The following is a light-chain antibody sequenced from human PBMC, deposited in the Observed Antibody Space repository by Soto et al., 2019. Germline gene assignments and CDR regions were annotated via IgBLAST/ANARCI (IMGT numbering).Light chain of an antibody. Sequence: QSVLTQPPSVSGAPGQRVTISCTGSSSNIGAGYDVHWYQQLPGTAPKLLIYGNSNRPSGVPDRFSGSKSGTSASLAITGLQAEDEADYYCQSYDSSLSGVFGGGTKLTLL. CDR1: SSNIGAGYD. CDR3: QSYDSSLSGV. V-gene: IGLV1-40*01. J-gene: IGLJ3*02. CDR2: GNS.